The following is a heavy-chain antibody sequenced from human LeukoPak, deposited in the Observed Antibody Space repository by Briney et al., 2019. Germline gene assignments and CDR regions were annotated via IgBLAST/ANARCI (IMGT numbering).Heavy chain of an antibody. CDR3: ARVSIAALDGMDV. Sequence: SETLSLTCAVYGGSFSGYYWSWIRQPPGKGLEWIGEINHSGSTNYNPSLKSRVTISVDTSKNQFSLKLSSVTAADTAVYCCARVSIAALDGMDVWGQGTTVTVSS. J-gene: IGHJ6*02. CDR1: GGSFSGYY. D-gene: IGHD6-6*01. CDR2: INHSGST. V-gene: IGHV4-34*01.